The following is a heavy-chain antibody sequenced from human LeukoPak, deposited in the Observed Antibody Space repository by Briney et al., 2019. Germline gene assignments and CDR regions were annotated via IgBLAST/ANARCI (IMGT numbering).Heavy chain of an antibody. CDR2: IYYSGST. J-gene: IGHJ4*02. CDR3: ARDLSSGYYRYYFDY. V-gene: IGHV4-59*12. D-gene: IGHD3-22*01. Sequence: SETLSLTCTVSGGSISSYYWSWIRQPPGKGLEWIGYIYYSGSTYYNPSLKSRVTISVDTSKNQFSLKLSSVTAADTAVYYCARDLSSGYYRYYFDYWGQGTLVTVSS. CDR1: GGSISSYY.